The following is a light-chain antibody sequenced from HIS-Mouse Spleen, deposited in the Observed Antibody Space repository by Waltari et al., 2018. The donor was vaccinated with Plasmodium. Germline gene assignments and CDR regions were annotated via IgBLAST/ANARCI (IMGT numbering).Light chain of an antibody. CDR3: YSTDSSGNHRV. J-gene: IGLJ3*02. CDR2: EDR. Sequence: SYDLTQPHSVSVSPGQTARFTCSGDAFPKKYAYWYQQKSGQAPVLVIYEDRKRPSGIPERFSGTSSGTMATLTISGAQVEDEADYYCYSTDSSGNHRVFGGGTKLTVL. V-gene: IGLV3-10*01. CDR1: AFPKKY.